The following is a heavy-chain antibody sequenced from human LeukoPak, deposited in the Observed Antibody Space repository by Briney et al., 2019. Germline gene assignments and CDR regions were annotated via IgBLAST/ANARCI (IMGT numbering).Heavy chain of an antibody. CDR2: ISSSSSYI. V-gene: IGHV3-21*01. CDR1: GFTFSNYA. Sequence: PGGSLRLSCAASGFTFSNYALHWVRQAPGKGLEWVSSISSSSSYIYYADSVKGRFTISRDNAKNSLYLQMNSLRAEDTAVYYCAVLSSSSVYYYYYMDVWGKGTTVTVSS. CDR3: AVLSSSSVYYYYYMDV. J-gene: IGHJ6*03. D-gene: IGHD6-6*01.